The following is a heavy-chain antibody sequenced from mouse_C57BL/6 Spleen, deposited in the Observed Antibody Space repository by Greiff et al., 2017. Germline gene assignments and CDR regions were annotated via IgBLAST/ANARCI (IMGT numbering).Heavy chain of an antibody. CDR3: ARDGYYGSSHYFDY. CDR2: INYDGSST. Sequence: EVKVVESEGGLVQPGSSMKLSCTASGFTFSDYYMAWVRQVPEKGLEWVANINYDGSSTYYLDSLKSRFIISRDNAKNILYLQMSSLKSEDTATYYCARDGYYGSSHYFDYWGQGTTRTVSS. D-gene: IGHD1-1*01. V-gene: IGHV5-16*01. CDR1: GFTFSDYY. J-gene: IGHJ2*01.